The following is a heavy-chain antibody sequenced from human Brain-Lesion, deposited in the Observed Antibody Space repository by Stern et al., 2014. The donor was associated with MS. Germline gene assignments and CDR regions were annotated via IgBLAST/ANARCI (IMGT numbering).Heavy chain of an antibody. CDR2: INGDGGKR. D-gene: IGHD5-18*01. Sequence: EVQLVESGGDLVQPGGSLRLSCTASGFTFSTYWMHWVRQAPGKGLVWVSRINGDGGKRSYADSVTGRFTISRDNDQNLLYVPINSLRVEDTAVYCCARAHVDTWDWFDPWGQGTLVTVSS. CDR1: GFTFSTYW. J-gene: IGHJ5*02. CDR3: ARAHVDTWDWFDP. V-gene: IGHV3-74*01.